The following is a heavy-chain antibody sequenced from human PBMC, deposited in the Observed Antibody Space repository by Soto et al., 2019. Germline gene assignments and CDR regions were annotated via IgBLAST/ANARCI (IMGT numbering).Heavy chain of an antibody. Sequence: QVQLVQSGAEVKKPGSSVKVSCKASGGTFSSYTISWVRQAPGQGLEWMGRIIPILGIANYAQKFQGRVTITADKSTSTAYMELSSLRSEDTAVYYCARDRHFRGGAYGDYVSCLDVWGKGTTVTVSS. D-gene: IGHD4-17*01. CDR1: GGTFSSYT. J-gene: IGHJ6*04. CDR2: IIPILGIA. V-gene: IGHV1-69*08. CDR3: ARDRHFRGGAYGDYVSCLDV.